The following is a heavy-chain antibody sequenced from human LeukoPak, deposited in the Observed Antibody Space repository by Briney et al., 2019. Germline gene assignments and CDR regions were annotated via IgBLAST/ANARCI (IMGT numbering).Heavy chain of an antibody. CDR2: IKQDGNEK. V-gene: IGHV3-7*03. CDR1: GFTFSSYW. Sequence: GGSLRLSCAASGFTFSSYWVNWVRQAPGKGLEWVANIKQDGNEKYYMDSVKGRFTISRDSAKNSLYLQMNSLRAEDTALYYCAKSLSQWLLRGVDYWGQGTLVTVSS. D-gene: IGHD2-15*01. CDR3: AKSLSQWLLRGVDY. J-gene: IGHJ4*02.